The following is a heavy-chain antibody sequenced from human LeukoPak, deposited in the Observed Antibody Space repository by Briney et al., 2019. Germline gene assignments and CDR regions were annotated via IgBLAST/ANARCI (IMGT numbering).Heavy chain of an antibody. CDR2: IYSSVST. Sequence: SETLSLTCTVSGDSVSTYYWSWIRQPAGRGLEWIGRIYSSVSTNYNPSLKSRVTMSVDTSKNQFSLKLSSVTAADTAVYYCARDSSSWYYFDHWGQGTLATVSS. J-gene: IGHJ4*02. CDR1: GDSVSTYY. V-gene: IGHV4-4*07. D-gene: IGHD6-13*01. CDR3: ARDSSSWYYFDH.